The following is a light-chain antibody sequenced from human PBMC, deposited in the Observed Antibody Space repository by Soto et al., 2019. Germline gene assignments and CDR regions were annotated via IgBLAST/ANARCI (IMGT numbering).Light chain of an antibody. CDR2: DAS. CDR1: QDINNY. J-gene: IGKJ2*01. V-gene: IGKV1-33*01. Sequence: DIQMTQSPSSLSASVGDRVTITCQASQDINNYLNWFQQKLGQAPKLLIYDASNLQTGVPSRFSGSGSGTDFTFTISSLQPEDIGTYYCQQYDNVPRTFGQGTRLEI. CDR3: QQYDNVPRT.